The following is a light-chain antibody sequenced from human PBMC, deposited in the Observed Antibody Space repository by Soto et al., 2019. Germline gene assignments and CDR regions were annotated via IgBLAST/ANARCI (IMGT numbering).Light chain of an antibody. CDR3: CSYAGSSTYVL. CDR1: SSDVGSYNL. V-gene: IGLV2-23*01. Sequence: QSALTQPASVSGSPGQSITISCTGTSSDVGSYNLVSWYQQHPGKAPKLMIYDGSKRPSGVPNRFSGSKSGNTASLTISGLQAEDEADYYCCSYAGSSTYVLFGGGTKLTVL. CDR2: DGS. J-gene: IGLJ2*01.